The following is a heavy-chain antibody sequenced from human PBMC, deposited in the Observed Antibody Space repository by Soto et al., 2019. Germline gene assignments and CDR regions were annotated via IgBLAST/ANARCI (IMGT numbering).Heavy chain of an antibody. CDR2: FDPEDGET. D-gene: IGHD6-13*01. Sequence: GASVKGSCKVSGYTLTELSMHWVRQAPGKRLEWMGGFDPEDGETIYAQKFQGRVTMTEDTSTDTAYMELSSLRSEDTAVYYCATDKPAAGIGYYYYYGMDVWGQGTTVTVSS. CDR1: GYTLTELS. J-gene: IGHJ6*02. V-gene: IGHV1-24*01. CDR3: ATDKPAAGIGYYYYYGMDV.